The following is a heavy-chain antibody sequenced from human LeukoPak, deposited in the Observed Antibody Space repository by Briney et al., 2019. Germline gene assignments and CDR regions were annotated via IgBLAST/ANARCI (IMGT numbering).Heavy chain of an antibody. CDR2: ISYDGTNK. J-gene: IGHJ4*02. V-gene: IGHV3-30-3*01. CDR1: GFTFTNYA. CDR3: ARGFVLGAAKNYLDY. Sequence: GGSLRLSCAASGFTFTNYALHWVRQAPGKGLEWVAVISYDGTNKYYADSVKGRFTISRDNSKNTLSLQMNSLRAEDTALYYCARGFVLGAAKNYLDYWGQGALVTVSS. D-gene: IGHD2-21*02.